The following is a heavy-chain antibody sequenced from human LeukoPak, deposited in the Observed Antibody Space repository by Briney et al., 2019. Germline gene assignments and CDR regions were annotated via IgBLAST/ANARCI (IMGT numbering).Heavy chain of an antibody. Sequence: PGGSLRLSCAASRFSFSSYWMAWDRQAPGKGLEWVANIKQDRGEKHYVDSVQGRFTISRDNTKSSLYLQMNSLRAEDTAVYYCARTGSTVTMLYPFDHWGQGTLVTVSS. V-gene: IGHV3-7*05. CDR3: ARTGSTVTMLYPFDH. CDR2: IKQDRGEK. J-gene: IGHJ4*02. D-gene: IGHD4-17*01. CDR1: RFSFSSYW.